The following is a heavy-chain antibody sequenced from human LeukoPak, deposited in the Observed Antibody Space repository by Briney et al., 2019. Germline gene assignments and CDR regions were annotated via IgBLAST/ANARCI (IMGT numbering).Heavy chain of an antibody. V-gene: IGHV4-30-4*07. CDR3: ARESNYYGSGTGWFDP. CDR2: IYYSGST. D-gene: IGHD3-10*01. J-gene: IGHJ5*02. CDR1: GGSIRSGGYS. Sequence: SETLSLTCAVSGGSIRSGGYSWSWIRQPPGTGLEWIGYIYYSGSTYYNPSLKSRVTISVDTSKNQFSLKLSSVTAADTALYYCARESNYYGSGTGWFDPWGQGTLVTVSS.